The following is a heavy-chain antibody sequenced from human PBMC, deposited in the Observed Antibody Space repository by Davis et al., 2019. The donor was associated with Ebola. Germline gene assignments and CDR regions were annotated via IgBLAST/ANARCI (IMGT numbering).Heavy chain of an antibody. CDR1: GFTFSSYS. CDR2: ISSSSSTI. V-gene: IGHV3-48*01. D-gene: IGHD3-3*01. J-gene: IGHJ5*02. CDR3: ARQDYDFWSGQDNWFDP. Sequence: GGSLRLSCAASGFTFSSYSMNWVRQAPGKGLEWVSYISSSSSTIYYADSVKGRFTISRDNAKNSLYLQMNSLRAEDTAVYYCARQDYDFWSGQDNWFDPWGQGTLVTVSS.